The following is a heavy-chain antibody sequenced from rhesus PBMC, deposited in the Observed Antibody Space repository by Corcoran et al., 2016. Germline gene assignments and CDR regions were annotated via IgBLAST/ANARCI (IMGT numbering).Heavy chain of an antibody. V-gene: IGHV4-106*01. J-gene: IGHJ4*01. CDR1: GGPITSTY. CDR2: IYGSSGGA. CDR3: ARDRGDDTRYEEFFDF. Sequence: QLQLQESGPGLVKPSAPLSLTCAVSGGPITSTYWGWVRQAPVPGLGWIGDIYGSSGGANDNPSLQNRVTISMDTSKNQFALKLTSVTAADTAVYYCARDRGDDTRYEEFFDFWGQGVLVTVSS. D-gene: IGHD3-9*01.